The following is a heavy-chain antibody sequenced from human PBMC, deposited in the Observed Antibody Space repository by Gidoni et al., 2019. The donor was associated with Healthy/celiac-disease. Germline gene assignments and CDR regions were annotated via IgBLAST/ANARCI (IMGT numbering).Heavy chain of an antibody. D-gene: IGHD2-21*02. CDR2: IIPNFGTA. CDR1: GGTFSSYA. V-gene: IGHV1-69*01. CDR3: AGAFFNCSGDCYYYYYYGMDV. J-gene: IGHJ6*02. Sequence: QVQLVQSGAEAKKPGPSVKVCCKAAGGTFSSYAISRVRQAPVQGLEWMGGIIPNFGTANYAQKFQGRVTITADESTSTAYMELSSLRSEDTAVYYCAGAFFNCSGDCYYYYYYGMDVWGQGTTVTVSS.